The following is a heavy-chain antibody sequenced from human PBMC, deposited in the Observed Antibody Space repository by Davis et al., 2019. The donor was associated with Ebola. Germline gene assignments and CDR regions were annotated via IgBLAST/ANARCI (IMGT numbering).Heavy chain of an antibody. V-gene: IGHV3-15*01. D-gene: IGHD3-3*01. CDR3: TTEGYYDFWGAYQPHYYYYAMDV. CDR1: GFTFSHAW. CDR2: IKSKTHGGTT. J-gene: IGHJ6*04. Sequence: GESLKISCAASGFTFSHAWMSWVRQAPGKGLEWLGRIKSKTHGGTTDYAAPVKGRFTMSRDDSKKTLYLQMNGLKTEDTAVYYCTTEGYYDFWGAYQPHYYYYAMDVWGKGTTVTVSS.